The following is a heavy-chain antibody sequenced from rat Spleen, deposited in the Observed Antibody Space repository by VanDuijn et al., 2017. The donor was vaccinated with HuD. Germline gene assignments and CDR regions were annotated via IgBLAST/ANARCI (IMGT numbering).Heavy chain of an antibody. D-gene: IGHD1-12*02. V-gene: IGHV2S12*01. CDR1: GFSLTSYH. Sequence: QVQLKESGPGLVQPSQTLSLTCTVSGFSLTSYHVSWVRQPPGKGLEWIAAISSGGSTYYNSALKSRLSISRDTSKSQVFLKMNSLQPEDTAIYFCTGDVDGPWAYWGQGTLVTVSS. J-gene: IGHJ3*01. CDR3: TGDVDGPWAY. CDR2: ISSGGST.